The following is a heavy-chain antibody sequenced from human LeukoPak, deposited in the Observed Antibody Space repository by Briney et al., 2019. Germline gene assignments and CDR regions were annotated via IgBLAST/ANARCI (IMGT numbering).Heavy chain of an antibody. CDR3: ARQNSGYDLGPFAY. CDR2: ISYSGST. Sequence: SETLSLTCTVSGGSISSYYWSSIRQPPGKGLEWIAYISYSGSTNNNPSLRSRVTISLDTSKNHFSLKLSSVTAADTAVYYCARQNSGYDLGPFAYWGQGTLVTVSS. D-gene: IGHD5-12*01. J-gene: IGHJ4*02. CDR1: GGSISSYY. V-gene: IGHV4-59*08.